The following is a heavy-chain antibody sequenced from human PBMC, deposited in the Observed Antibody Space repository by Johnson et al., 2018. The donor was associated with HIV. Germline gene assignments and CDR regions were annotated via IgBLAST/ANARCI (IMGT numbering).Heavy chain of an antibody. D-gene: IGHD3-22*01. CDR2: INWNGGRS. CDR1: GFTFDEYG. CDR3: AKGDYYDTRAAFDI. J-gene: IGHJ3*02. Sequence: VQLVESGGGVVRPGESLRLSCAVSGFTFDEYGMSWVRQVEGKGLEWVSGINWNGGRSGHVDSVKGRFTISRDNAKKSLFLQMNSLRAEDTALYYCAKGDYYDTRAAFDIWGQGTMVTVSS. V-gene: IGHV3-20*04.